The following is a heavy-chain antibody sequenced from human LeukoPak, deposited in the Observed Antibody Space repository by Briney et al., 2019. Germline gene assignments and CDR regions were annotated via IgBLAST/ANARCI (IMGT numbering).Heavy chain of an antibody. CDR3: AKDLFRSPQIDY. CDR2: INTDGSST. Sequence: PGGSLRLSCAASGFTFSSYWMHWVRQAPGKGLVWVSRINTDGSSTSYADSVKSRFTISRDNSKNTLYLQMNSLRAEDTAVYYCAKDLFRSPQIDYWGQGTLVTVSS. D-gene: IGHD1-26*01. V-gene: IGHV3-74*01. J-gene: IGHJ4*02. CDR1: GFTFSSYW.